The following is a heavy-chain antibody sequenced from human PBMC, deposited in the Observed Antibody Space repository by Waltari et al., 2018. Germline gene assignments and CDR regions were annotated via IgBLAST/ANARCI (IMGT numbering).Heavy chain of an antibody. Sequence: EIHVVDSGGGLVQPGESLRLSCLSSGFPSLVYAMGWVRQAPGKGLEWVANIKEDGIEKNYVDSVKGRFTISRDNAKNSVFLEMNSLSVEDTAVYYCSRELSWSGRDYWGQGALVTVSS. CDR2: IKEDGIEK. CDR1: GFPSLVYA. J-gene: IGHJ4*02. D-gene: IGHD3-3*01. CDR3: SRELSWSGRDY. V-gene: IGHV3-7*03.